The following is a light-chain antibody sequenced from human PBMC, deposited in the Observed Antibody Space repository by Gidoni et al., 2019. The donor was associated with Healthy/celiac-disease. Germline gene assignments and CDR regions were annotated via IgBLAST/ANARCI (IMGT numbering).Light chain of an antibody. CDR1: QSLLHSNGYNY. CDR2: LGS. CDR3: MQALQTPWT. J-gene: IGKJ1*01. V-gene: IGKV2-28*01. Sequence: DIVMTQSPLSLPVTPGEPASISCRSSQSLLHSNGYNYLDLYLQKPGQSPQLLIYLGSNRAPGVPDRFSGSGSGTDFTLKISRVEAEDVGVYYCMQALQTPWTFGQGTKVEIK.